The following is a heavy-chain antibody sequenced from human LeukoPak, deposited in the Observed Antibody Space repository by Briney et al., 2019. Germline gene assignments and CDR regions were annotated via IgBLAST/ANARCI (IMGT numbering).Heavy chain of an antibody. CDR2: ISSSGSTI. V-gene: IGHV3-48*04. D-gene: IGHD3-22*01. Sequence: PGGSLRLSCAASGFTFGSYSMNWVRQAPGKGLEWVSYISSSGSTIYYADSVKRRFTISRDNAKNSLYLQMNSLRAEDTAVYYCAREMYYYDSSGYYHAFDIWGQGTMVTVSS. CDR1: GFTFGSYS. CDR3: AREMYYYDSSGYYHAFDI. J-gene: IGHJ3*02.